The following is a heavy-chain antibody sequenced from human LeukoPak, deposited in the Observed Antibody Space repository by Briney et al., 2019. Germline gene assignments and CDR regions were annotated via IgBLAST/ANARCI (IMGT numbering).Heavy chain of an antibody. Sequence: GGSLRLSCAASGFTFNTYRMSWVRQTPGKGLEWVSFISTGGTYKYYADSVKGRFTISRDDAKNSLYLQMNSLRPEDTTLYYCAKDSEGGTYFYDYMDVWGKGTTVTVSS. CDR2: ISTGGTYK. CDR1: GFTFNTYR. D-gene: IGHD1-26*01. V-gene: IGHV3-21*04. CDR3: AKDSEGGTYFYDYMDV. J-gene: IGHJ6*03.